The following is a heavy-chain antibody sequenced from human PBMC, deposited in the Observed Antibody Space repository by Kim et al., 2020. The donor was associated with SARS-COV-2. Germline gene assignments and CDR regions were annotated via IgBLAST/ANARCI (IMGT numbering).Heavy chain of an antibody. CDR3: ARGGYNYGS. CDR2: MNPTTGNT. CDR1: GYTFTSYD. Sequence: ASVKVSCKASGYTFTSYDINWVRQAPGQGVEWMGWMNPTTGNTGYAQKFQGRVTMTRDTSISTAYMELSSLGSEDTAVYYCARGGYNYGSWGQGTLVTVSS. V-gene: IGHV1-8*01. D-gene: IGHD1-20*01. J-gene: IGHJ4*02.